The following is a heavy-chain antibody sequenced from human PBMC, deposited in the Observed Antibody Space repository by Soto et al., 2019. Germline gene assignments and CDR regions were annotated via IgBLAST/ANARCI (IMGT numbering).Heavy chain of an antibody. Sequence: ASVKVSCKASGYTFTRYNVHWVRQAPGQGLEWMAIINPSGGTTYYVQKFEGRVTLTTETSTSTVDMELSSLRSDDTAVYYCARVRGGGREYFFDYCGQGNLVTV. J-gene: IGHJ4*02. V-gene: IGHV1-46*01. CDR3: ARVRGGGREYFFDY. CDR1: GYTFTRYN. D-gene: IGHD2-15*01. CDR2: INPSGGTT.